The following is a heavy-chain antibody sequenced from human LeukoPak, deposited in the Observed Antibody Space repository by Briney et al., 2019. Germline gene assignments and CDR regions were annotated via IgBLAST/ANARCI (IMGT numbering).Heavy chain of an antibody. J-gene: IGHJ3*01. Sequence: SETLSLTCNVSGYSISNGHFWGWIRQSPGKGLEWIGNIYRTGTTFYNPSLQSRVSISVDTSKNTFSLRLRSVTAADTAVYYCARDGYNPVAFDFWGQGTVDTVSS. V-gene: IGHV4-38-2*02. CDR2: IYRTGTT. CDR1: GYSISNGHF. CDR3: ARDGYNPVAFDF. D-gene: IGHD5-24*01.